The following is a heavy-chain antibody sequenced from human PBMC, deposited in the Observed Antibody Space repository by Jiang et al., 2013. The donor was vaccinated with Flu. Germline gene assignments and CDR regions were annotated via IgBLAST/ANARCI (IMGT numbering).Heavy chain of an antibody. CDR1: IRLSKYW. D-gene: IGHD2-15*01. J-gene: IGHJ4*02. V-gene: IGHV5-51*03. CDR3: ARPITSGGHIYFDY. CDR2: IYPDDSDT. Sequence: GESLKIYLQGFRIRLSKYWDRLGAPDARERPGVDGIIYPDDSDTRYSPSFQGQVTISADKSINTAYLHWGSLKASDTAIYYCARPITSGGHIYFDYWGQGTLVTVSS.